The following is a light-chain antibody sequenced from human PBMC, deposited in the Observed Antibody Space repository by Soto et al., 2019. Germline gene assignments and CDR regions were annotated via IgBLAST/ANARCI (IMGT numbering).Light chain of an antibody. CDR2: EVS. CDR3: CSYAGSSTSWV. V-gene: IGLV2-23*02. Sequence: QSALTQPASVSGSPGQSITISWTGTRSDVGSYNLVSWYQQHPGNAPKLMIYEVSKRPSGVSNRFSGSKSGNTASLTISGLQAEDEADYYCCSYAGSSTSWVFGGGTKLTVL. J-gene: IGLJ3*02. CDR1: RSDVGSYNL.